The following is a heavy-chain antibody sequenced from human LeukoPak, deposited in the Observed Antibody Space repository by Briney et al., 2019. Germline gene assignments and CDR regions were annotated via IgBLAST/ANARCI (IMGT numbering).Heavy chain of an antibody. D-gene: IGHD3-10*01. V-gene: IGHV4-34*01. Sequence: PSETLSLTCAVYGGSFSGYYWSWIRQPPGKGLEWIGEINHSGSTNYKPSLKSRVTISVDKSKNQFSLKLSSVTAADTAVYYCARVHTYGSGSYSPAFDYWGQGTLVTVSS. J-gene: IGHJ4*02. CDR3: ARVHTYGSGSYSPAFDY. CDR2: INHSGST. CDR1: GGSFSGYY.